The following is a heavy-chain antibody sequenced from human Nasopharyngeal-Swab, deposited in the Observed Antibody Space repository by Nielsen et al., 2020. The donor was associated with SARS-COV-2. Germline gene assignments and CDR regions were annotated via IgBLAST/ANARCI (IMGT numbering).Heavy chain of an antibody. Sequence: SVKVSCKASGGTFSSYAISWVRQAPGQGLEWMGGIIPIFGTANYAQKFQGRVTITADESTSTAYMELSSLGSEDTAVYYCARGSRVVVPLLYYYYYMDVWGKGTTVTVSS. D-gene: IGHD2-2*01. CDR3: ARGSRVVVPLLYYYYYMDV. J-gene: IGHJ6*03. CDR1: GGTFSSYA. CDR2: IIPIFGTA. V-gene: IGHV1-69*13.